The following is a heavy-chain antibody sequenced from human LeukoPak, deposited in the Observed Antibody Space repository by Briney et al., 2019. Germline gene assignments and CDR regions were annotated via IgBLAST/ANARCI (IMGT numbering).Heavy chain of an antibody. CDR1: GYTFTGYY. D-gene: IGHD5-18*01. V-gene: IGHV1-2*02. J-gene: IGHJ3*02. CDR3: ARGGYSYGYVEAFDI. Sequence: ASVKVSCKASGYTFTGYYMHWVRQAPGQGLEWMGWINPNSGGTNYAQKFQGRVTMTRDTSISTAYMELSRLRSDDTAVYYCARGGYSYGYVEAFDIWGQGTMVTVSS. CDR2: INPNSGGT.